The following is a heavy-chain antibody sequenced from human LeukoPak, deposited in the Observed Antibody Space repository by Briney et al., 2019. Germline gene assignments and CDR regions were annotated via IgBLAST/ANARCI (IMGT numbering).Heavy chain of an antibody. CDR1: GGSISRYY. J-gene: IGHJ6*03. CDR3: ARDRSGSYYYYYYMDV. V-gene: IGHV4-4*07. CDR2: IYTSGST. D-gene: IGHD1-26*01. Sequence: SETLSLTCTVSGGSISRYYWSWIRQPAGKGLEWIRGIYTSGSTNYNPSLKSRVTMSVDTSKNQFSLKLSSVTAADTAVYYCARDRSGSYYYYYYMDVWGKGTTVTVSS.